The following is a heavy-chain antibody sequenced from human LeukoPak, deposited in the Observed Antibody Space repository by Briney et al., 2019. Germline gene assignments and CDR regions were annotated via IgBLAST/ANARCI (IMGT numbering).Heavy chain of an antibody. Sequence: GASVKASCKASGGTFISYAISWARQAPGQGLEWMGGIIPIFGTANYAQKFQGRVTVTTDESTSTAYMELSSLRSEDTAVYYCARGGGYGDYGFHWFDPWGQGTLVTVSS. CDR1: GGTFISYA. CDR3: ARGGGYGDYGFHWFDP. V-gene: IGHV1-69*05. D-gene: IGHD4-17*01. J-gene: IGHJ5*02. CDR2: IIPIFGTA.